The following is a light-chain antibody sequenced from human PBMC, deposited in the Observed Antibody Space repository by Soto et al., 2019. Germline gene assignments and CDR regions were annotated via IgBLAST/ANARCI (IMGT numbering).Light chain of an antibody. Sequence: DIQMTQSPSSLSASIGDRVTITCRASQGISNSLAWFQQKPGKAPKSLIYGASSLHSGVPSKFSGSGSGTDFTLTISSLQPEDCATYYCQQYTSYPRTFGQGTKLEIK. V-gene: IGKV1-16*02. CDR1: QGISNS. CDR3: QQYTSYPRT. J-gene: IGKJ2*01. CDR2: GAS.